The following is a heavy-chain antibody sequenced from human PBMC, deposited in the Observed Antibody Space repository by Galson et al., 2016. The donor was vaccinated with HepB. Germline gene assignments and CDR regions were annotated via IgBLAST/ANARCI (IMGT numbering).Heavy chain of an antibody. D-gene: IGHD3-3*01. CDR1: GLTFSNYA. J-gene: IGHJ2*01. CDR2: ISGSGGRT. CDR3: AKRRGEEMTIFGVEHTKGNLWYFDL. V-gene: IGHV3-23*01. Sequence: SLRLSCAASGLTFSNYAMNWVRQAPGKGLEWVSGISGSGGRTFYADSLTGRLTISRDNSKNNLYLQMNSLRAEDMALYHCAKRRGEEMTIFGVEHTKGNLWYFDLWGRGTLVIVSS.